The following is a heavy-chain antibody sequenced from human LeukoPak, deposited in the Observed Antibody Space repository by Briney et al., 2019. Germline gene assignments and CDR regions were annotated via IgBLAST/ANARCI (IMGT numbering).Heavy chain of an antibody. CDR1: GYTFTSYG. J-gene: IGHJ4*02. V-gene: IGHV1-18*01. Sequence: GASVKVSCKASGYTFTSYGISWVRQAPGQGLEWMGWISAYNGNTNYAQKLQGRVTMTTDTSTSTAYMELRSLRSEDTAVYYCACTYYYGSGTKRFDYWGQGTLVTVSS. CDR2: ISAYNGNT. D-gene: IGHD3-10*01. CDR3: ACTYYYGSGTKRFDY.